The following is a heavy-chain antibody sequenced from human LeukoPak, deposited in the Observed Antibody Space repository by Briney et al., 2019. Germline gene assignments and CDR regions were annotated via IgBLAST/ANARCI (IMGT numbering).Heavy chain of an antibody. Sequence: SDTLSLTCTVSGRSISSYYWSWLRQPAGKGLEWIGRIYTSGSTNYNPSLKSRVTISVDKSKNQFSLKLSSVTAADTAVYYCARDSRYSYGYSYYYYMDVWGKGTTVTVSS. V-gene: IGHV4-4*07. D-gene: IGHD5-18*01. CDR3: ARDSRYSYGYSYYYYMDV. J-gene: IGHJ6*03. CDR1: GRSISSYY. CDR2: IYTSGST.